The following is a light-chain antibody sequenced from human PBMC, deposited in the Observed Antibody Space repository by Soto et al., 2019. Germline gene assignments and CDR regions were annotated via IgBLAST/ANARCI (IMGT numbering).Light chain of an antibody. J-gene: IGLJ3*02. CDR2: NNS. CDR1: SSNIGAGYD. CDR3: QSYDDTLSGWV. Sequence: QSVLTQPPSVSGAPGQRVTISCTGSSSNIGAGYDVHWYQQLPGTAPKLLIYNNSHRPSGVPDRFSGSKSVTSASLAITGLQAEDEAAYYCQSYDDTLSGWVFGGGTQLTVL. V-gene: IGLV1-40*01.